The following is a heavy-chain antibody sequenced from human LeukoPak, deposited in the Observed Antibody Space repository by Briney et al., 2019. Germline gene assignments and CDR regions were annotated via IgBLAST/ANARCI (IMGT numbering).Heavy chain of an antibody. J-gene: IGHJ4*02. CDR1: GFTFSTYG. CDR3: ARDNTPAVDY. V-gene: IGHV3-7*01. D-gene: IGHD2-2*01. Sequence: GGSLRLSCAASGFTFSTYGMHWVRQAPGKGLEWVANMNQDGSARYYVDSVKGRFTISRDNAKNPPYLQMNSLRPEDTAVYYCARDNTPAVDYWGQGTLVTVSS. CDR2: MNQDGSAR.